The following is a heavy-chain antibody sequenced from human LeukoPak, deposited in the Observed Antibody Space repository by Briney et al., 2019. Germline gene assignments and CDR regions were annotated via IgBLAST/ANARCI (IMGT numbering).Heavy chain of an antibody. CDR3: ARDMRIFGAVTDY. J-gene: IGHJ4*02. V-gene: IGHV3-48*01. Sequence: GGSLRLSCAASGFTFSSYSMNWVRQAPGKGLEWVSYISSSSSTIYYADSVKGRFTISRDNAKNSLYLQMNSLRAEDTAVYYCARDMRIFGAVTDYWGQGTLVTVSS. CDR1: GFTFSSYS. CDR2: ISSSSSTI. D-gene: IGHD3-3*02.